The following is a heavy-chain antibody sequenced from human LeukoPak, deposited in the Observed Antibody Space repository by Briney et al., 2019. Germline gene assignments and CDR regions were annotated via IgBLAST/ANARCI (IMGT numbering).Heavy chain of an antibody. CDR1: GYTFTVYY. CDR3: ARGYCSGGTCYEFDY. D-gene: IGHD2-15*01. J-gene: IGHJ4*02. CDR2: INPNSGGT. V-gene: IGHV1-2*02. Sequence: ASVKVSCTASGYTFTVYYMHWVRQAPGQGLEWMGWINPNSGGTNSAQKFQGRVTMTRDTSISTAYMELSRLRSDDTAVYYCARGYCSGGTCYEFDYWGQGTLVTVSS.